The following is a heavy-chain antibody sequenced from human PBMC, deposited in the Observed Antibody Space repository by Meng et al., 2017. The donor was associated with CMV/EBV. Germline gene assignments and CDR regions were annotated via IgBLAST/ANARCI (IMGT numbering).Heavy chain of an antibody. Sequence: SETLSLTCTVSGGSVSSGSYYWSRIRQPPGKGLEWIGYIYYSGSTNYNPSLKSRVTISVDTSKNQFSLKLSSVTAADTAVYYCARGWELQYWGQGTLVTVSS. CDR3: ARGWELQY. CDR2: IYYSGST. J-gene: IGHJ4*02. CDR1: GGSVSSGSYY. D-gene: IGHD1-26*01. V-gene: IGHV4-61*01.